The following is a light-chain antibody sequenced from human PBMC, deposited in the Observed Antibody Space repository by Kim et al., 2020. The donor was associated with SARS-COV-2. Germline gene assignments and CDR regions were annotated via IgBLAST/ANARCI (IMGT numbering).Light chain of an antibody. V-gene: IGLV2-14*04. CDR1: SSDVGGYNY. CDR3: SSYASSSTRV. J-gene: IGLJ3*02. CDR2: DDR. Sequence: GQSITISCSGTSSDVGGYNYVSWYQQHPGKAPKLMIYDDRRRPSGVSNRFSGSKSGNTASLTISGLQAEDGADYYGSSYASSSTRVFGGGTQLTVL.